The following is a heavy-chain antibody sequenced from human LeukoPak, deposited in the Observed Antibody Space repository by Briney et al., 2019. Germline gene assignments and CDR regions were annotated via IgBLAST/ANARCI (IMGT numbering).Heavy chain of an antibody. J-gene: IGHJ5*02. D-gene: IGHD6-19*01. CDR2: VKSETDGEST. V-gene: IGHV3-15*01. CDR1: GFTISNAC. Sequence: GASLILCCAASGFTISNACMSWRRQAPGKVLEWVSRVKSETDGESTDYSEGVISILAISRDDSKNTPYLQMNSLKSEDTAVYYGTTVSRDSGWSTGSKWFDPWGQGTLVTVSS. CDR3: TTVSRDSGWSTGSKWFDP.